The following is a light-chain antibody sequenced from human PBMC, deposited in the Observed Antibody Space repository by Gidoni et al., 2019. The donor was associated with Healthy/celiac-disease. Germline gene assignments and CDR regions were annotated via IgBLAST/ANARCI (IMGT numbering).Light chain of an antibody. J-gene: IGKJ3*01. Sequence: EIVMTQSPATLSVSPGERATLSCRASQSVSSNLAWYQQKPGQAPRLLIYGASTRATGIPARFSGSGSGTEFTLTISSLQSEDFAVYYCQQYNNWPSGTFGPGTKVEIK. V-gene: IGKV3-15*01. CDR2: GAS. CDR3: QQYNNWPSGT. CDR1: QSVSSN.